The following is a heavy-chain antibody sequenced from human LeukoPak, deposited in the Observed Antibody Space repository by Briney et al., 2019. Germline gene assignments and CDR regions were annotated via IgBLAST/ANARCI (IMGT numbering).Heavy chain of an antibody. CDR2: IYPGDSDT. CDR1: GYSFTSYW. Sequence: GESLQISCKGSGYSFTSYWISCVRQMPGKGLEWMGIIYPGDSDTRYSPSFQGQVTISVDKSISTAYLQWSSLKASDTAMYYCARRSYYYDSSGYYINWFDPWGQGTLVTVSS. V-gene: IGHV5-51*01. D-gene: IGHD3-22*01. CDR3: ARRSYYYDSSGYYINWFDP. J-gene: IGHJ5*02.